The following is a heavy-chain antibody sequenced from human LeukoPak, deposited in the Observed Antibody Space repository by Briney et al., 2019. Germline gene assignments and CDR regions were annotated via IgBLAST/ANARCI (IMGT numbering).Heavy chain of an antibody. CDR2: IRYDGSNK. J-gene: IGHJ3*02. CDR1: GFTFSSYG. D-gene: IGHD6-19*01. Sequence: PGGSLRLSCAASGFTFSSYGMHWVRQAPGKGLEWVAFIRYDGSNKYYADSVKGRFTISRDNSKNTLYLQMNSLRAEDTAVYYCAKEGCSSGWQRRDAFDIWGQGTMVTVSS. V-gene: IGHV3-30*02. CDR3: AKEGCSSGWQRRDAFDI.